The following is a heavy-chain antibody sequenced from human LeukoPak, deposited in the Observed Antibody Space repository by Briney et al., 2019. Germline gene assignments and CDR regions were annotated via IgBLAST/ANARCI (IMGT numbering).Heavy chain of an antibody. J-gene: IGHJ4*02. CDR3: VSSRDGFNSPFDY. CDR1: GFTFSSSV. V-gene: IGHV3-64D*06. Sequence: GGSLRLSCSASGFTFSSSVMHWVRQAPAKGLEYVSAITTNGRRTYYADSVKGRFTISRDNSKNTLYLQMSSLRVEDTAVYYCVSSRDGFNSPFDYWGQGTLVTVSS. D-gene: IGHD5-24*01. CDR2: ITTNGRRT.